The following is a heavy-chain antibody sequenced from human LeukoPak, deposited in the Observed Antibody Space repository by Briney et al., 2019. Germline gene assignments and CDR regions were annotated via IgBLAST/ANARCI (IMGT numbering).Heavy chain of an antibody. Sequence: SETLSLTCTVSGGSISSSSYYWGWIRQPPGKGLEWIGSIYYSGSTYYNPSLKSRVTISVDTSKNQFSLKLSSVTAADTAVYYCARDAFDSSSWYMGVVSYMDVWGKGTTVTVSS. CDR2: IYYSGST. J-gene: IGHJ6*03. CDR1: GGSISSSSYY. V-gene: IGHV4-39*07. D-gene: IGHD6-13*01. CDR3: ARDAFDSSSWYMGVVSYMDV.